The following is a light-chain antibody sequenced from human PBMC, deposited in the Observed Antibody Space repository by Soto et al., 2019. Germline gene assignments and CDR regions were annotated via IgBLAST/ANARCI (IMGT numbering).Light chain of an antibody. V-gene: IGKV3-20*01. CDR1: QSVSSSY. Sequence: EIVLTQSPGTLSLSPGERATLSCRASQSVSSSYLAWYQQKPGQAPRLLIYGASSRATGIPDRFSGSGSGTDFTLTISRLEPKDVAVYYCQQYGSSPTTFGQGTKVEIK. CDR3: QQYGSSPTT. CDR2: GAS. J-gene: IGKJ1*01.